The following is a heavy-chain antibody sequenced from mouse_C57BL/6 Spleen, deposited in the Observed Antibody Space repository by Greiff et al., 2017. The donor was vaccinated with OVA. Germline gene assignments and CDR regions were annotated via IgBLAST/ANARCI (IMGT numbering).Heavy chain of an antibody. V-gene: IGHV5-17*01. D-gene: IGHD1-1*01. CDR2: ISSGSSTI. CDR1: GFTFSDYG. CDR3: ARSYYYGSSWFAC. Sequence: EVMLVESGGGLVKPGGSLKLSCAASGFTFSDYGMHWVRQAPEKGLEWVAYISSGSSTIYYADTVKGRFTISRDNAKNTLFLQMTSLRSEDTAMYYCARSYYYGSSWFACWGQGTLVTVSA. J-gene: IGHJ3*01.